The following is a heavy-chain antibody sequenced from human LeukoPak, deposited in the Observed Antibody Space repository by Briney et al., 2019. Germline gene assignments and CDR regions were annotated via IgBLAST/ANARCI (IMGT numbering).Heavy chain of an antibody. V-gene: IGHV1-69*01. D-gene: IGHD2-2*01. CDR1: GGTFSSYA. J-gene: IGHJ5*02. CDR2: IIPIFGTA. Sequence: RSSVKVSCKASGGTFSSYAISWVRQAPGQGLEWMGGIIPIFGTANYAQKFQGRVTITADESTSTAYMELSSLRSEDTAVYYCARGGYCSSTSSPKHPPPPHVLDWFDPWGQGTLVTVSS. CDR3: ARGGYCSSTSSPKHPPPPHVLDWFDP.